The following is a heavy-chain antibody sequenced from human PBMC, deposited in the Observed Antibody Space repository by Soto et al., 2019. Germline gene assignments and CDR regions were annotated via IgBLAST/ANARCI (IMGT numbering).Heavy chain of an antibody. Sequence: SETLSLTCTVSGGSVSSGRYYWSWSRQPPGKGLEWIGHIYYSGRTSYNSSLKSRVTISVDTSKNQFSLKLSSVTPADTAVYYCAREADYSSLDYWGQGTLVTVSS. D-gene: IGHD4-4*01. CDR3: AREADYSSLDY. CDR2: IYYSGRT. J-gene: IGHJ4*02. CDR1: GGSVSSGRYY. V-gene: IGHV4-61*01.